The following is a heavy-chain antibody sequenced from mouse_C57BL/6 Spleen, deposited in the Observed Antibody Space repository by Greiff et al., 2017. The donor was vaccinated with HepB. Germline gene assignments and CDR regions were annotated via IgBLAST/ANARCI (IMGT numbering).Heavy chain of an antibody. J-gene: IGHJ2*01. CDR3: TGGYGSRGNY. CDR1: GFTFSNYW. D-gene: IGHD1-1*01. V-gene: IGHV6-3*01. Sequence: EVKLMESGGGLVQPGGSMKLSCVASGFTFSNYWMNWVRQSPEKGLEWVAQIRLKSDNYATHYAESVKGRFTISRDDSKSSVYLQMNNLRAEDTGIYYCTGGYGSRGNYWGQGTTLTVSS. CDR2: IRLKSDNYAT.